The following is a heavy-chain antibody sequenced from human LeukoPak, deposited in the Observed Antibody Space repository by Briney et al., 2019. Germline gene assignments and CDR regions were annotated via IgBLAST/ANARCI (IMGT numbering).Heavy chain of an antibody. D-gene: IGHD2-2*01. J-gene: IGHJ4*02. CDR3: AREHRSLVPAAFDY. Sequence: GGSLRLSCAASGFTFSSYAMHWVRQAPGKGLEWVAVISYDGSNKYYADSVKGRFTISRDNSKNTLYLQMNSLRAEDTAVYYCAREHRSLVPAAFDYWGQGTLVTVSS. CDR1: GFTFSSYA. V-gene: IGHV3-30-3*01. CDR2: ISYDGSNK.